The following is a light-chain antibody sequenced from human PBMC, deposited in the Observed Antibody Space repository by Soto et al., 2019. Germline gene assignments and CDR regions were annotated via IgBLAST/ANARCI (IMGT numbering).Light chain of an antibody. CDR2: DVS. V-gene: IGLV2-14*03. CDR1: SSDVGTYNY. CDR3: SSYTSSSTPYV. J-gene: IGLJ1*01. Sequence: QSVLTQPASVSGSPGQSITISCTGTSSDVGTYNYLSWFQHHPGKAPKLLIYDVSKRPSGVSDRFSGAKSGTTASLTISGLQAEDEADYFCSSYTSSSTPYVFGTGTQLTVL.